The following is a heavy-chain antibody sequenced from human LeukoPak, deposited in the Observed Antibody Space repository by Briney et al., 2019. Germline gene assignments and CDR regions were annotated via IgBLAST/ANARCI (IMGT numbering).Heavy chain of an antibody. CDR1: GYTFTSYY. J-gene: IGHJ5*02. V-gene: IGHV1-46*01. CDR2: INPSGGST. CDR3: ARGYCSSTSCSNNWFDP. Sequence: ASVKVSCKASGYTFTSYYMHWVRQAPGQGLEWMGIINPSGGSTSYAQKFQGRVTMTRDMSTSTVYMELSSLRSEDTAVYYCARGYCSSTSCSNNWFDPWGQGTLVTVSS. D-gene: IGHD2-2*01.